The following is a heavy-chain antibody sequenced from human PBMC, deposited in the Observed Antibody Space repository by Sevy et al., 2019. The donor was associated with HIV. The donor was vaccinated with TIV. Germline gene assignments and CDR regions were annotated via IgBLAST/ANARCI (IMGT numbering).Heavy chain of an antibody. D-gene: IGHD2-8*01. CDR2: LSFGCGEI. V-gene: IGHV3-23*01. CDR3: AREGCTKPHDY. J-gene: IGHJ4*02. CDR1: GFTFSKYS. Sequence: GGYLRLSCAASGFTFSKYSMSWVRQPPGKGLEWVSTLSFGCGEINYADSGKGRFTISRDNSKSSVYLQMNNLRPEDTAVYYCAREGCTKPHDYWGQGTLVTVSS.